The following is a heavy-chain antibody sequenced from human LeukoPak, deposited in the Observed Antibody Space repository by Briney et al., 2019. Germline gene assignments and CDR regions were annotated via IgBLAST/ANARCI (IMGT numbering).Heavy chain of an antibody. J-gene: IGHJ6*03. D-gene: IGHD3-3*02. CDR1: GFTFNYA. CDR3: VRPYLERSLKYYMDV. V-gene: IGHV3-30*04. Sequence: PGRSLRLSCAASGFTFNYAMHWVRQAPGKGLEWVALISYDGSNKYDADSVKGRFTISRDNSNNTLFLQMNSLRGEDTAVYYCVRPYLERSLKYYMDVWGKGTTVTVSS. CDR2: ISYDGSNK.